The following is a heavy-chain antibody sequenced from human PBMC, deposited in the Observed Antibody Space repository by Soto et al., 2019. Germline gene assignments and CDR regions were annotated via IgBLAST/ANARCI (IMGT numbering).Heavy chain of an antibody. Sequence: PXGSLRLSCAAAGFTFSSYGMHWVRQAPGKGLEWVAVISYDGSNKYYADSVKGRFTISRDNSKNTLYLQMNSLRAEDTAVYYCAKDLPHSSGWRDHDYWGQGALVTVSS. CDR2: ISYDGSNK. D-gene: IGHD6-19*01. V-gene: IGHV3-30*18. J-gene: IGHJ4*02. CDR1: GFTFSSYG. CDR3: AKDLPHSSGWRDHDY.